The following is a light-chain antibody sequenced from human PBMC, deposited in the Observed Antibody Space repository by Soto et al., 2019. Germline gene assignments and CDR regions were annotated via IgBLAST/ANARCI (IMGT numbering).Light chain of an antibody. V-gene: IGLV2-14*01. Sequence: QSALTQPASVSGSPGQSITISCTGTSSDVGSYNYVSWHQQHPGQAPKLMIYEVTHRASGIPDRFSASKSGTTASLTISGLQAGDEADYYCSSYRSSSTDVFGTGTKLTVL. J-gene: IGLJ1*01. CDR3: SSYRSSSTDV. CDR2: EVT. CDR1: SSDVGSYNY.